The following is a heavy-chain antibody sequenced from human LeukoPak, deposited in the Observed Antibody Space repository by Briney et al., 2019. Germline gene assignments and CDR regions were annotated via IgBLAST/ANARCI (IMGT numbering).Heavy chain of an antibody. CDR3: GRDPGRDGYNQDY. V-gene: IGHV1-2*02. CDR2: INPNSGGT. CDR1: GYTFTGYY. D-gene: IGHD5-24*01. Sequence: GASVKVSCKASGYTFTGYYMHWVRQAPGQGLEWMGWINPNSGGTNYAQKFQGRVTMTRDTSISTAYMELSRLRSDDTAVYYCGRDPGRDGYNQDYWGQGTLVTVSS. J-gene: IGHJ4*02.